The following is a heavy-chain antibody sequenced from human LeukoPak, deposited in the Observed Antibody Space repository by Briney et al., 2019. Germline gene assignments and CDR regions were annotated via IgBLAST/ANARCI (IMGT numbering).Heavy chain of an antibody. CDR1: GFTFSSYA. CDR3: ARDCSTTNCYSGYLDN. Sequence: PGGSLRLSCAASGFTFSSYAMSWVRQAPGKGLEWVSAISGSGGSTYYADSVKGRFTISRDNSKNTLYLQMNSLRAEDTAVYYCARDCSTTNCYSGYLDNWGQGTLVTVSS. D-gene: IGHD2-2*01. J-gene: IGHJ4*02. CDR2: ISGSGGST. V-gene: IGHV3-23*01.